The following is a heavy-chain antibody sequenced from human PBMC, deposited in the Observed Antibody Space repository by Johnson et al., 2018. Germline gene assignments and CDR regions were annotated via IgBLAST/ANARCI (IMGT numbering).Heavy chain of an antibody. D-gene: IGHD6-19*01. CDR1: GFTFSSYS. CDR3: ARDISGWYSKGDLQH. J-gene: IGHJ1*01. V-gene: IGHV3-21*06. CDR2: ISSSGSYI. Sequence: VQLVESGGGLVKPGGSXRLSCAASGFTFSSYSMNWVRQAPGKGLEWVSSISSSGSYIYYADSLKGRFTISRDNAKNSLYLQMNSLRAEDTAVYYCARDISGWYSKGDLQHWGQGTLVTVSS.